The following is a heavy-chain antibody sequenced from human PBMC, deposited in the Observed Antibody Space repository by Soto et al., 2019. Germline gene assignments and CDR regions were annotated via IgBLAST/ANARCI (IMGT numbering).Heavy chain of an antibody. CDR2: IYYSGST. CDR1: GGSISSYY. Sequence: QVQLQESGPGLVKPSETLSLTCTVSGGSISSYYWSWIRQPPGKGLEWIGYIYYSGSTNYNPSLKSRVTISVDTAKNQFSLKLSSVTAADTAVYYCARAYDFWSGYYPHDYGMDVWGQGTTVTVSS. D-gene: IGHD3-3*01. CDR3: ARAYDFWSGYYPHDYGMDV. J-gene: IGHJ6*02. V-gene: IGHV4-59*01.